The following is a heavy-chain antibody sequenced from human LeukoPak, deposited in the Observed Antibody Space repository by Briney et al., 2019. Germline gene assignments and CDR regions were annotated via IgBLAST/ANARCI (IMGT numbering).Heavy chain of an antibody. J-gene: IGHJ4*02. D-gene: IGHD3-22*01. Sequence: ASVKVSCKASGYTFTSYGISWVRQAPGQGLEWMGWRSAYNGNTNYAQKLQGRVTMTTDTSPSTAYMELRSLRSDETAVYYCARDLYYYDSSGYYSPDYWGQGTLVTVSS. V-gene: IGHV1-18*01. CDR3: ARDLYYYDSSGYYSPDY. CDR2: RSAYNGNT. CDR1: GYTFTSYG.